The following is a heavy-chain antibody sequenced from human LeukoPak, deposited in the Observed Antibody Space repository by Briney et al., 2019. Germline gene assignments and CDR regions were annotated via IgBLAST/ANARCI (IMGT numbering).Heavy chain of an antibody. V-gene: IGHV4-39*02. Sequence: PSETLSLTCTVSGGSISSRSYYWGWIHQPPGKGLEWIANIYSSGSTYQNPSLKSRVTISVDTSKTHFSLKLSSLTAADTAVYYCGSQFYDSSGYYFQHWGQGTLVTVPS. CDR1: GGSISSRSYY. CDR2: IYSSGST. CDR3: GSQFYDSSGYYFQH. J-gene: IGHJ1*01. D-gene: IGHD3-22*01.